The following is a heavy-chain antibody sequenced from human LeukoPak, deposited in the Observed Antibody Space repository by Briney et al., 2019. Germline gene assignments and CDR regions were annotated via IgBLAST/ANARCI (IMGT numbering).Heavy chain of an antibody. CDR2: IYYSWST. Sequence: SETLSLTCTVSGGSISSYYWSWIRQPPGKGLERIGYIYYSWSTNYNPSLKSRVTISVDTSKNQFSLKLSSVTAADTAVYYCARDVTFWSGYSYYYYYMDVWGKGTTVTVSS. J-gene: IGHJ6*03. V-gene: IGHV4-59*01. D-gene: IGHD3-3*01. CDR1: GGSISSYY. CDR3: ARDVTFWSGYSYYYYYMDV.